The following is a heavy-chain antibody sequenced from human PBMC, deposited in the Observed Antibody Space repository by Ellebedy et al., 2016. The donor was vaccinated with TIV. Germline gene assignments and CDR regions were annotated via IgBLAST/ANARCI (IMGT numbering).Heavy chain of an antibody. CDR3: ATEGVEGIPGKYL. CDR2: MNPNSGKT. D-gene: IGHD1-20*01. Sequence: ASVKVSXKASGYIFISYNLNWVRQATGQGLEWMGWMNPNSGKTGYAQKFQGRVTMTRDTSTNTAYMELSSLRSEDTATYYCATEGVEGIPGKYLWGRGTRVSVSS. V-gene: IGHV1-8*01. CDR1: GYIFISYN. J-gene: IGHJ4*02.